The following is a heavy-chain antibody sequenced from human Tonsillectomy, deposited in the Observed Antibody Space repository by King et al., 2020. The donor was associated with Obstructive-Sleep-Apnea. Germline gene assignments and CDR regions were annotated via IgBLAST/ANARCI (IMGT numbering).Heavy chain of an antibody. J-gene: IGHJ4*02. Sequence: QLQESGPGLVKPSETLSLTCTVSGGSISSSSYYWGWIRQPPGKGLGWIGSIYYSGSTYYNPSLKSRVTISVDTSKNQFSLKLSSVTAADTAVYYCARLYSSGWAFDYWGQGTLVTVSS. CDR1: GGSISSSSYY. CDR2: IYYSGST. V-gene: IGHV4-39*07. CDR3: ARLYSSGWAFDY. D-gene: IGHD6-19*01.